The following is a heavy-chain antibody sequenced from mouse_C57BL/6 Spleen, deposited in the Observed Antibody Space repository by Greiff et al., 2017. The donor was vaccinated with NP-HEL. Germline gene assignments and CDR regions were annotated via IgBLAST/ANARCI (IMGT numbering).Heavy chain of an antibody. Sequence: SGAELVRPGASVKLSCTASGFNIKDDYMHWVKQRPEQGLEWIGWIDPENGDTEYASKFQGKATITADTSSNTAYLQLSSLTSEDTAVYYCTTEGAFTTVVVDYWGQGTTLTVSS. CDR3: TTEGAFTTVVVDY. CDR2: IDPENGDT. J-gene: IGHJ2*01. CDR1: GFNIKDDY. D-gene: IGHD1-1*01. V-gene: IGHV14-4*01.